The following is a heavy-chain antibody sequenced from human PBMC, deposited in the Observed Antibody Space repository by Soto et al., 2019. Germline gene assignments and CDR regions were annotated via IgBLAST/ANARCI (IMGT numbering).Heavy chain of an antibody. CDR3: AHRLPRGSGLLYFDF. CDR1: GFSLTTNEVG. J-gene: IGHJ4*02. D-gene: IGHD2-21*01. CDR2: IYGDDNR. V-gene: IGHV2-5*02. Sequence: SGPTLVNPTQTLTLTCSFSGFSLTTNEVGVGWIRQPPGKALEWLAVIYGDDNRLYNPSLKNRVTIMKDTSKNHVVLIMTYMDPMDTGTYYCAHRLPRGSGLLYFDFWGKGIVVTVSS.